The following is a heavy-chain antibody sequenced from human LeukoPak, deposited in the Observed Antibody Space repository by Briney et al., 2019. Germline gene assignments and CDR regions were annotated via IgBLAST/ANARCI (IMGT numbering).Heavy chain of an antibody. J-gene: IGHJ4*02. CDR1: GLTFSSYS. CDR2: ISSSSSYI. D-gene: IGHD3-22*01. Sequence: GGSLRLSCAASGLTFSSYSMNWVRQAPGKGLEWVSSISSSSSYIYYADSVKGRFTISRDNAKNSLYLQMNSLRAEDTAVYYCARAGVITGDYWGQGTLVTVSS. V-gene: IGHV3-21*01. CDR3: ARAGVITGDY.